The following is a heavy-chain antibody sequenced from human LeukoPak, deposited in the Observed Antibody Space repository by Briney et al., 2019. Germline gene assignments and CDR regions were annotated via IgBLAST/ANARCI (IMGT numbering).Heavy chain of an antibody. V-gene: IGHV3-23*01. CDR1: GFTFSSYA. Sequence: GSLRLSCAASGFTFSSYAMSWVRQAPGKGLEWVSAISGSGGSTYYADSVKGRFTISRDNSKNTLYLQMNSPRAEDTAVYYCAKVYLSVTPRKRIYDSSGYYYFDYWGQGTLVTVSS. CDR3: AKVYLSVTPRKRIYDSSGYYYFDY. D-gene: IGHD3-22*01. J-gene: IGHJ4*02. CDR2: ISGSGGST.